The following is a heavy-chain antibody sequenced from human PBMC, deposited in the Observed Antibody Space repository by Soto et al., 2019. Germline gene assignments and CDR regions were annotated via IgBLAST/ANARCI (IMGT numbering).Heavy chain of an antibody. CDR1: GGTFSSYA. Sequence: ASVKVSCKASGGTFSSYAISWVRQAPGQGLEWMGGIIPIFGTANYAQKFQGRVTITADESTSTAYMELSSLRSEDTAVYYCARAAEDTAMENYYYYGMDVWGQGTTVTVSS. D-gene: IGHD5-18*01. V-gene: IGHV1-69*13. CDR2: IIPIFGTA. J-gene: IGHJ6*02. CDR3: ARAAEDTAMENYYYYGMDV.